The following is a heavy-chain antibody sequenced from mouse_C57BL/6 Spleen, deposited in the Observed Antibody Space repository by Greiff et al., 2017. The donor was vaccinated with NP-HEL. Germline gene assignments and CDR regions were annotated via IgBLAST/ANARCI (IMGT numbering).Heavy chain of an antibody. CDR2: IYPGDGDT. CDR3: ARDGDSPYYAMDY. Sequence: QVQLQQSGPELVKPGASVKISCKASGYAFSSSWMNWVQQRPGKGLEWIGRIYPGDGDTNYNGKFKGKATLTADKSSSTAYMQLSSLTSEDSAVYFCARDGDSPYYAMDYWGQGTSVTVSS. J-gene: IGHJ4*01. CDR1: GYAFSSSW. D-gene: IGHD3-3*01. V-gene: IGHV1-82*01.